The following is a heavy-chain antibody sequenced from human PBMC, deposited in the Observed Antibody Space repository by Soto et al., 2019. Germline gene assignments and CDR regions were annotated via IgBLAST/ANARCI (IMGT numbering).Heavy chain of an antibody. CDR3: ARRAPLYCSSTSCYYYGMDV. V-gene: IGHV5-10-1*01. Sequence: GESLKISCKGSGYSFTSYRISWVRQMPGKGLEWMGRIDPSDSYTNYSPSFQGHVTISADKSISTAYLQWSSLKASDTAMYYCARRAPLYCSSTSCYYYGMDVWGQGTTVTVSS. D-gene: IGHD2-2*01. J-gene: IGHJ6*02. CDR2: IDPSDSYT. CDR1: GYSFTSYR.